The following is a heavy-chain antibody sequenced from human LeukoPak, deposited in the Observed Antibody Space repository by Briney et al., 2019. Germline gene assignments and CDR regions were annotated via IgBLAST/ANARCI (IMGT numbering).Heavy chain of an antibody. J-gene: IGHJ3*02. V-gene: IGHV4-34*01. CDR3: ARDFRVGARRAFDI. CDR1: GGSFSGYY. CDR2: INHSGST. Sequence: PSETLSLTCAVYGGSFSGYYWSWIRQPPGKGREWIGEINHSGSTNYNPSPKSRVTISVDTSKNQFSLKLSSVTAADTAVYYCARDFRVGARRAFDIWGQGTMVTVSS. D-gene: IGHD1-26*01.